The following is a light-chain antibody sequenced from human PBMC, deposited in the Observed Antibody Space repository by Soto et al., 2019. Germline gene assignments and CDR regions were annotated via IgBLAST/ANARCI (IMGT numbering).Light chain of an antibody. Sequence: EIVLTQSPATLSLSPGERATLSCRASQSVSRYLAWYQQKPGQAPRLLIYEASNRATGIPARFSGSGSGTEFTLTISSLQPEDFAVYYCQQRSTWPITFGQGTRLEIK. CDR3: QQRSTWPIT. V-gene: IGKV3-11*01. J-gene: IGKJ5*01. CDR2: EAS. CDR1: QSVSRY.